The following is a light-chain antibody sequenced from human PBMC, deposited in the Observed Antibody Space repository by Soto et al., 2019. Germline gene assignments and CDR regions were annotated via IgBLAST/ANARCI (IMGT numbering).Light chain of an antibody. Sequence: DIQMTQSPSSLSASAGDRISITCRSSQTIRNNLNWYQQKPGKAPKLLIYDASNLETGVPSRFSGSGSGTDFTFTISSLQPEDIATYYCQQYDNLPLTFGGGTKVDIK. CDR3: QQYDNLPLT. J-gene: IGKJ4*01. CDR1: QTIRNN. V-gene: IGKV1-33*01. CDR2: DAS.